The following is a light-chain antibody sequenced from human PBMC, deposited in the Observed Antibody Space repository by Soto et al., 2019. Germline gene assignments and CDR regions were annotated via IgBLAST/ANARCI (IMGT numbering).Light chain of an antibody. Sequence: QSVLTQPPSVSAAPGQRVTISCSNVGYNYVSWYQQLPGTAPKLLIYDNNQRPSGIPDRFSASKSGTSATLGITGLQTGDEADYYCATWNTRLSAWVFGGATKLTVL. CDR1: NVGYNY. CDR3: ATWNTRLSAWV. CDR2: DNN. V-gene: IGLV1-51*01. J-gene: IGLJ3*02.